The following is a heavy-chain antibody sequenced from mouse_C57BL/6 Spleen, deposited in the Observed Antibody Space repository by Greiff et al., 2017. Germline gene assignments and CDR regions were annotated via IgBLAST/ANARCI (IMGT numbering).Heavy chain of an antibody. V-gene: IGHV1-53*01. CDR3: AREGGLRRGLGYAMGY. CDR1: GYTFTSYW. CDR2: INPSNGGT. Sequence: QVQLQQPGTELVKPGASVKLSCKASGYTFTSYWMHWVKQRPGQGLEWIGNINPSNGGTNYNEKFKSKSTLTVDKSSSTAYMQLSSLTSEDAAVYYCAREGGLRRGLGYAMGYWGQGTSVTVSS. D-gene: IGHD2-4*01. J-gene: IGHJ4*01.